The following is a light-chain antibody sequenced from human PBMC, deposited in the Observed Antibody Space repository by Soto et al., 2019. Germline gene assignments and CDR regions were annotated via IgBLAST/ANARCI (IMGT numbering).Light chain of an antibody. CDR2: DAS. CDR3: QLRDVWPS. V-gene: IGKV3-11*01. CDR1: QSVSTS. Sequence: IVLTQSPATLSLSPGERAALSCRASQSVSTSLAWYQHKPGQAPRLIIYDASKRAPGIPARFSGSGSGTDFTLTISSLEPEDFAVYYCQLRDVWPSFGQGTKVEIE. J-gene: IGKJ1*01.